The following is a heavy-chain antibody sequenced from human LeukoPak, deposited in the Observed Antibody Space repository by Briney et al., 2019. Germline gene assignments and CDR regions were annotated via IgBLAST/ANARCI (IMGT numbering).Heavy chain of an antibody. Sequence: GGSLRLSCAASGFTLSSYWMHWVRQAPGKGLVWVSRINSDGSSTSYADSVKGRFTISRDNAKNTLYLQMNSLRAEDTAVYYCARDCSSTSCQGEFDYWGQGTLVTVSS. V-gene: IGHV3-74*01. CDR3: ARDCSSTSCQGEFDY. J-gene: IGHJ4*02. CDR1: GFTLSSYW. CDR2: INSDGSST. D-gene: IGHD2-2*01.